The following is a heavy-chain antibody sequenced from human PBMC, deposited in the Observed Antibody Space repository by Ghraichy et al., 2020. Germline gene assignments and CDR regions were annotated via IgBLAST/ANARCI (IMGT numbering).Heavy chain of an antibody. CDR1: GFTLSDHY. V-gene: IGHV3-72*01. Sequence: GGSLRLSCAASGFTLSDHYMDWVRQAPGKGPEWVGRSRNKANSYSTDYAASVKGRFTISRDDSKNSLYLQMNSLRTEDTAVYYCARTYTAPDNWGQGTLVTVSS. J-gene: IGHJ4*02. D-gene: IGHD5-18*01. CDR3: ARTYTAPDN. CDR2: SRNKANSYST.